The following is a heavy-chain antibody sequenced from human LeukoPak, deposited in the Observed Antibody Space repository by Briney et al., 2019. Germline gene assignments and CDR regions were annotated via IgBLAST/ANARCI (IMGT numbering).Heavy chain of an antibody. CDR3: AREADIAAAGGYFDY. V-gene: IGHV1-46*01. Sequence: ASVKASCKASGYTFTSYYMHWVRQAPGQGLEWMGIINPSGGSTSYAQKFQGRVTMTRDASTSTVYMELSSLRSEDTAVYYCAREADIAAAGGYFDYWGQGTLVTVSS. CDR1: GYTFTSYY. J-gene: IGHJ4*02. CDR2: INPSGGST. D-gene: IGHD6-13*01.